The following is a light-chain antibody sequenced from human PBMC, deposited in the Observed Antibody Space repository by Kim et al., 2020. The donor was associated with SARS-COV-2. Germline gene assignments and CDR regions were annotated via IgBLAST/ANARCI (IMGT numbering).Light chain of an antibody. CDR3: NSRDSSGNHWV. CDR2: GKN. CDR1: SLRSYY. Sequence: SSELTQDPAVSVALGQTVRLTCQGDSLRSYYANWYQQKPGQAPVLVIYGKNNRPSGIPDRFSGSNSGNTASLTITGAQAEDEADYYCNSRDSSGNHWVFG. J-gene: IGLJ3*02. V-gene: IGLV3-19*01.